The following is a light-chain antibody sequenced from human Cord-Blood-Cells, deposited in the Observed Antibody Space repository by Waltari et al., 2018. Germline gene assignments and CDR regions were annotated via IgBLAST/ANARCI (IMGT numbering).Light chain of an antibody. V-gene: IGLV3-1*01. CDR1: KLGDKY. CDR2: EDG. CDR3: QAWDSSSVV. Sequence: SYELTQPPSVSVSPGQTASITCPGDKLGDKYACWYQQKPGQSPVLVSYEDGKRPSGFPERFSGSNSGNTATLTIRGTQAMDEADYSCQAWDSSSVVFGGGTKLTVL. J-gene: IGLJ2*01.